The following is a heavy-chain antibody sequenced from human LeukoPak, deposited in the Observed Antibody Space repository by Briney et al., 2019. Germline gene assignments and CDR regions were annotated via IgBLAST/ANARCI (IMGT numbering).Heavy chain of an antibody. Sequence: ASVKVSCKASGGTFSSYAISWVRQAPGQGLEWMGGIIPIFGTAYYAQKFRGRVTITADESTSTACMELSSLRSEDTAVYYCGIGGSTSSEDWFDPWGQGTLVTVSS. CDR1: GGTFSSYA. CDR3: GIGGSTSSEDWFDP. V-gene: IGHV1-69*13. J-gene: IGHJ5*02. CDR2: IIPIFGTA. D-gene: IGHD2-2*01.